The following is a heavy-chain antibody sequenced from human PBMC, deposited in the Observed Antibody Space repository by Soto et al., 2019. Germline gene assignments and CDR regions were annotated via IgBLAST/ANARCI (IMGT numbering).Heavy chain of an antibody. CDR1: GLPFSSYW. D-gene: IGHD1-7*01. Sequence: PGVSMRRSCTAAGLPFSSYWRHWVRHATGKGLVWVSRINSDGSSTSYADSVNGRFTISRDNAKNTLYLQMNSLSAEDTAVYYCARDPRYSLEIRAYWFDPWGQGTLVTVSS. V-gene: IGHV3-74*01. J-gene: IGHJ5*02. CDR2: INSDGSST. CDR3: ARDPRYSLEIRAYWFDP.